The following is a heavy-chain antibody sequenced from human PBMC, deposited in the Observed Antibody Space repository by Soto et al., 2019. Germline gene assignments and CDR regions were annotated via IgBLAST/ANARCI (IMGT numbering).Heavy chain of an antibody. CDR3: ATMFSYGPFDY. D-gene: IGHD5-18*01. V-gene: IGHV1-18*04. CDR2: ISAYNGNT. J-gene: IGHJ4*02. CDR1: GYTFTSYG. Sequence: ASVKVSCKASGYTFTSYGMSWVGQAPGQGLEWMGWISAYNGNTNYAQKLQGRVTMTTDTSTSTAYMELRSLRSDDTAVYYCATMFSYGPFDYWGQGTLVTVSS.